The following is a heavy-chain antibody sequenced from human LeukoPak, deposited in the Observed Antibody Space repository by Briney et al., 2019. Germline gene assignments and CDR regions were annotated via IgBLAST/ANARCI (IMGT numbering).Heavy chain of an antibody. CDR3: ASSEPRAKNAFDI. CDR1: GGSISSGGYY. D-gene: IGHD6-19*01. V-gene: IGHV4-31*03. J-gene: IGHJ3*02. Sequence: SETLSLTCTVSGGSISSGGYYWSWIRQLPGKGLEWIGYIYYSGSTYYNPSLKSRVTISVDTSKNQFSLKLSSVTAADTAVYYCASSEPRAKNAFDIWGQGTMVTVSS. CDR2: IYYSGST.